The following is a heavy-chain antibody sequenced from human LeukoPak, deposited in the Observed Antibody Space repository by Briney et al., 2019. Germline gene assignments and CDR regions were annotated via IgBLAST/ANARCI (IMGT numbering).Heavy chain of an antibody. CDR3: ARVRLGYYDSSGYPDAFDI. CDR1: GGSISSSSYS. J-gene: IGHJ3*02. CDR2: IYYSGST. D-gene: IGHD3-22*01. Sequence: PSETLSLTCSVSGGSISSSSYSWGWIRQPPGKGLEWIGSIYYSGSTNYNPSLKSRVTISVDTSKNQFSLKLSSVTAADTAVYYCARVRLGYYDSSGYPDAFDIWGQGTMVTVSS. V-gene: IGHV4-39*07.